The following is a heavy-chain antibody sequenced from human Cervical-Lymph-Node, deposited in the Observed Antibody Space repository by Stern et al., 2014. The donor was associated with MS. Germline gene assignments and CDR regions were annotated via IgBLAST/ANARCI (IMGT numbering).Heavy chain of an antibody. V-gene: IGHV1-8*01. D-gene: IGHD4-17*01. CDR1: GYTFRDYD. Sequence: VQLVQSGAEVRKPGASVKVSCKTSGYTFRDYDINWVRQAAGQGLEWMGWMNPKTGNTGYAQKFRGRVTMTRDSSTTTAYMELTSLTSCDTAVYYCARSRYGDYDPWGQGTLVTVSS. CDR3: ARSRYGDYDP. CDR2: MNPKTGNT. J-gene: IGHJ5*02.